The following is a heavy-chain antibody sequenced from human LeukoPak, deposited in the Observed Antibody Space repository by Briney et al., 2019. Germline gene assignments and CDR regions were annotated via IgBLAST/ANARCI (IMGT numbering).Heavy chain of an antibody. J-gene: IGHJ4*02. V-gene: IGHV3-7*03. D-gene: IGHD3-3*01. CDR2: IKQDGGEK. Sequence: GGSLRLSCAASGFTFSRYWMSWVRQAPGKGLEWVANIKQDGGEKNYVDSVKGRFTISRDNTKNSLYLQMNSLRAEDTAVFYCARDQYDTWSRRGNFDSWGQGTLVIVSS. CDR1: GFTFSRYW. CDR3: ARDQYDTWSRRGNFDS.